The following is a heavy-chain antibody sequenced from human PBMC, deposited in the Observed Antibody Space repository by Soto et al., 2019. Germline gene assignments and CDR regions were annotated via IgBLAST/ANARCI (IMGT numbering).Heavy chain of an antibody. J-gene: IGHJ6*02. V-gene: IGHV3-21*01. CDR3: ARDARYDFWSGYYRDYGMDV. D-gene: IGHD3-3*01. CDR2: ISSSSSYI. CDR1: GFTFNSYT. Sequence: VGSLRLSCAASGFTFNSYTMNWVRQAPGKGLEWVSSISSSSSYIYYADSVEGRFTISRDKAKKSLYLQMNSLRAEDTAVYYCARDARYDFWSGYYRDYGMDVWGQGTTVTVSS.